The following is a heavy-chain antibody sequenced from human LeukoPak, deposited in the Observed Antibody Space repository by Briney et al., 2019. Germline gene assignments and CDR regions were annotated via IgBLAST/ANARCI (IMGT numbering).Heavy chain of an antibody. V-gene: IGHV4-34*01. CDR1: GGSFSGYY. J-gene: IGHJ6*03. D-gene: IGHD2-15*01. Sequence: SETLSLTCAVYGGSFSGYYWSWIRQPPGKELEWIGEINHSGSTNYNPYLKSRVTISVDTSKNHFSLKLSSVTAADTAVYYCARGTLVVVVAATAYYYYYMDVWGKGTTVTVSS. CDR3: ARGTLVVVVAATAYYYYYMDV. CDR2: INHSGST.